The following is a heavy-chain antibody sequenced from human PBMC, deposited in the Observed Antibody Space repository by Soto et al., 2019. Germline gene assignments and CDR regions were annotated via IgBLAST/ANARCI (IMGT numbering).Heavy chain of an antibody. CDR3: ASDMTTVTTSWFDP. CDR1: GFTFSSYS. J-gene: IGHJ5*02. Sequence: EVQLVESGGGLVQPGGSLRHSCAASGFTFSSYSMNWVRQAPGKGLEWVSYISSSSSTIYYADSVKGRFTISRDNAKNSLYLQMNSLRAEDTAVYYCASDMTTVTTSWFDPWGQGTLVTVSS. D-gene: IGHD4-4*01. V-gene: IGHV3-48*01. CDR2: ISSSSSTI.